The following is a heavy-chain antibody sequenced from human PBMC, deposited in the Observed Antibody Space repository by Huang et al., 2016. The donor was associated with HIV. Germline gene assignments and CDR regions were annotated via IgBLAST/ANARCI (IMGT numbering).Heavy chain of an antibody. D-gene: IGHD5-12*01. CDR3: AKDFEVATVLPGWYFDF. CDR1: GFTFSRYG. Sequence: QVHLVESGGGVVQPGGYLRLCCAASGFTFSRYGMHWVRQDPGKGMEWLACIRYDRRNKDYAESVEGLFTFSRDNSKNTVYLQMSSLRAGDTAIYDCAKDFEVATVLPGWYFDFWGRGTLVIVSS. V-gene: IGHV3-30*02. J-gene: IGHJ2*01. CDR2: IRYDRRNK.